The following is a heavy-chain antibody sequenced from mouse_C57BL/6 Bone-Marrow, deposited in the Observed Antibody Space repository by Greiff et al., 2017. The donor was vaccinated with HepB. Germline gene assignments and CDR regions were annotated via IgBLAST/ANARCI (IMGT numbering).Heavy chain of an antibody. J-gene: IGHJ2*01. Sequence: VHLVESGAELVRPGTSVKVSCKASGYAFTNYLIEWVKQRPGQGLEWIGVINPGSGGTNYNEKFKGKATLTADKSSSTAYMQLSSLTSEDSAVYFCARSLYYDYDYWGQGTTLTVSS. V-gene: IGHV1-54*01. CDR1: GYAFTNYL. CDR2: INPGSGGT. D-gene: IGHD2-4*01. CDR3: ARSLYYDYDY.